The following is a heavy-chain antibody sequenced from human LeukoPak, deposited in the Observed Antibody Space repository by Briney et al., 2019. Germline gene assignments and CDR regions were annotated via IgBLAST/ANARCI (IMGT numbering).Heavy chain of an antibody. V-gene: IGHV3-15*05. D-gene: IGHD1-26*01. J-gene: IGHJ4*02. CDR2: INSITEGGTM. CDR3: TTGNSLGSDGNYFFDF. CDR1: GFPFSTSW. Sequence: KPGGSLRLSCAASGFPFSTSWMNWVRQVPGKGLEWVGRINSITEGGTMDYGGPEKGRFTISSDDSNNTLYLQLNSLKTDDTAVYCCTTGNSLGSDGNYFFDFWGPGTLVTVSS.